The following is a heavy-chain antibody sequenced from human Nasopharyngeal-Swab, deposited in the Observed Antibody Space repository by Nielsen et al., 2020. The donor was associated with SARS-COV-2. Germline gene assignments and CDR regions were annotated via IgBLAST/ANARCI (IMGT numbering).Heavy chain of an antibody. CDR3: ARVLSGVAARPLGFGYYYYYYMDV. CDR2: INHSGST. J-gene: IGHJ6*03. V-gene: IGHV4-34*01. D-gene: IGHD6-6*01. Sequence: WIRQPPGEGVEWIGEINHSGSTNYNPSLKSRVTISVDTSKNQFSLKLSSVTAADTAVYYCARVLSGVAARPLGFGYYYYYYMDVWGKGTTVTVSS.